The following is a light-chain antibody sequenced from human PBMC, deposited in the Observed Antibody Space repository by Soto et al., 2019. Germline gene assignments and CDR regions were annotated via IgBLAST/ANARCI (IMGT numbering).Light chain of an antibody. CDR1: QSVSSGY. Sequence: EIVLTQSPGTLSLSPWERATLSCRASQSVSSGYLSWYQQKPGQAPRLLIYGASSRLPGIPDRFSGSGSGTDFTLTINRLEPEDFAMYYCQQYGSSPRTFGQGTKVDIK. CDR2: GAS. V-gene: IGKV3-20*01. J-gene: IGKJ1*01. CDR3: QQYGSSPRT.